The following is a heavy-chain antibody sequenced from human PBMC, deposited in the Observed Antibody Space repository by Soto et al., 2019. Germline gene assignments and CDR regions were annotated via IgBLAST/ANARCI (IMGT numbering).Heavy chain of an antibody. CDR2: INAGNGNT. Sequence: QVQLVQSGAEVKKPGASVKVSCKASGYTFTSYAMHWVRPAPGQRLEWMGWINAGNGNTKYSQKFEGRVTITRHTSASTAYMELSSLRSDDTAVYYCAGGTGGHDGPGDYWGQGTLVTVSS. CDR1: GYTFTSYA. D-gene: IGHD2-15*01. J-gene: IGHJ4*02. V-gene: IGHV1-3*01. CDR3: AGGTGGHDGPGDY.